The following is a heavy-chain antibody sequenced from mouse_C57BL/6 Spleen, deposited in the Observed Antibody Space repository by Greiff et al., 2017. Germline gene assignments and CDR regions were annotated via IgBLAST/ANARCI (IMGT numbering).Heavy chain of an antibody. J-gene: IGHJ1*03. CDR1: GYTFTSYW. V-gene: IGHV1-72*01. D-gene: IGHD1-1*01. Sequence: QVQLQQPGAELVKPGASVKLSCKASGYTFTSYWMHWVKQRPGRSLAWIGRIDPNSGGTKYNEKFKSKATLTVDKPSSTAYMQLSSLTSGYSAVYYCARASTDVGYFDVWGTGTTVTVSS. CDR3: ARASTDVGYFDV. CDR2: IDPNSGGT.